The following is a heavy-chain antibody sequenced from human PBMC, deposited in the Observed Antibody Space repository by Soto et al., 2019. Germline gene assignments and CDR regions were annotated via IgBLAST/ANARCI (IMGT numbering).Heavy chain of an antibody. J-gene: IGHJ4*02. V-gene: IGHV3-23*01. D-gene: IGHD2-15*01. CDR1: GFTFSSYA. CDR3: AKARLQVEAATPPDY. CDR2: ISGSGGTT. Sequence: EVQLLESGGGLVQPGGSLRLSCAASGFTFSSYAISWVRQAPGKGLEWVSGISGSGGTTYYADSVRGRFTISRDNTKSTLFLQMNSLRAEDTAVYYCAKARLQVEAATPPDYWGQGTLVTVSS.